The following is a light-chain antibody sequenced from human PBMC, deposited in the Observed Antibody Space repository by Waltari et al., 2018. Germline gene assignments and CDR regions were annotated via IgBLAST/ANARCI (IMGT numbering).Light chain of an antibody. CDR3: QQRYKWPHS. Sequence: EIVLTQSPATLSLSAGERATLSCRASQIVGTNLAWYQKRPGQAPRLLSYDAFDRADGVPARFSGSSSGVEFTLTISSLEPEDSGVYFCQQRYKWPHSFGGGTKVEI. V-gene: IGKV3-11*01. CDR1: QIVGTN. CDR2: DAF. J-gene: IGKJ4*01.